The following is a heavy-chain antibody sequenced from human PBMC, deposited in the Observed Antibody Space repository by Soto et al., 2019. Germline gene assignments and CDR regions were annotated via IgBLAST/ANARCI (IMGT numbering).Heavy chain of an antibody. D-gene: IGHD6-19*01. V-gene: IGHV1-8*01. CDR1: GSTFTSYD. J-gene: IGHJ4*02. CDR3: ARERSSGWYVDY. Sequence: ASLKVSCKTSGSTFTSYDINCVRHATGQGLEWMGWMNPNSGNTGYAQKFQGRVTMTRNTSISTAYMELSSLRSEDTAVYYCARERSSGWYVDYWGQGTLVTVSS. CDR2: MNPNSGNT.